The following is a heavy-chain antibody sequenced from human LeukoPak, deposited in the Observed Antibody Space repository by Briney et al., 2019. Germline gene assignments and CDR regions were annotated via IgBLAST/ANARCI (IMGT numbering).Heavy chain of an antibody. D-gene: IGHD3-10*01. CDR1: GGSISSYY. CDR2: IYTSGST. J-gene: IGHJ2*01. Sequence: SETLSLTCTVSGGSISSYYWSWIRQPAGKGLEWIGRIYTSGSTNYNPSLKSRVTMSVDTSKNQFSLKLCSVTAADTAVYYCARSGSVYWYFDLWGRGTLVTVSS. V-gene: IGHV4-4*07. CDR3: ARSGSVYWYFDL.